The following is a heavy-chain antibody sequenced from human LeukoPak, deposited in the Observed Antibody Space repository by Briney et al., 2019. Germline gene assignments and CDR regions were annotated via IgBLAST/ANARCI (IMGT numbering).Heavy chain of an antibody. V-gene: IGHV3-15*04. Sequence: GGSLRLSCAASGFTFSSYAMTWVRQAPGKGLEWVGRIETETDGGTADYAAPVKGRFSISRDDSKNTLYLQMNSLKTEDTAMYYCTTLRGVYWGQGTLVTVSS. CDR3: TTLRGVY. D-gene: IGHD3-10*01. CDR2: IETETDGGTA. CDR1: GFTFSSYA. J-gene: IGHJ4*02.